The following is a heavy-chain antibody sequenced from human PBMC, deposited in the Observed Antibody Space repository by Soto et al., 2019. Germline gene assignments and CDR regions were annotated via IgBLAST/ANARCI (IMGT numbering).Heavy chain of an antibody. CDR2: ISAYNGNT. Sequence: ASVKVSCKASGYTFISSDITWVRQAPGQGLEWMGWISAYNGNTNVPQNLQGRVTLTTDTSTDTAYMELRSLRSDDTAMYYCARLRSPGNPPYNWFAPWGQGTLVTVSS. CDR3: ARLRSPGNPPYNWFAP. D-gene: IGHD4-4*01. V-gene: IGHV1-18*04. J-gene: IGHJ5*02. CDR1: GYTFISSD.